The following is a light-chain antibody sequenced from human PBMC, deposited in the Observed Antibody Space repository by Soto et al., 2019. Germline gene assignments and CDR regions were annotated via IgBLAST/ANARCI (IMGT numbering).Light chain of an antibody. CDR1: QSVLHSPTNNNY. J-gene: IGKJ1*01. CDR2: WAS. Sequence: DIVMTQSPDSLAVSLGERATINCKSSQSVLHSPTNNNYLAWYQKKPGQPPKLLIYWASTRESGVPDRFSGSGSGTDFPRTINSLQAEDSAVYYCHQYYSTPRTFGQGTKVEIK. V-gene: IGKV4-1*01. CDR3: HQYYSTPRT.